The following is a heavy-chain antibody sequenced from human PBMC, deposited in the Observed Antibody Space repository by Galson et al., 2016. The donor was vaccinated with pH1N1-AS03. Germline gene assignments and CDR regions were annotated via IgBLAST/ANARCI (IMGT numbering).Heavy chain of an antibody. J-gene: IGHJ4*01. V-gene: IGHV5-51*01. CDR1: GYSFTNYW. CDR2: IYLDDSDT. D-gene: IGHD6-19*01. CDR3: ARLTLSSGWPCYY. Sequence: QSGAEVKKPGESLKISCQGSGYSFTNYWIGWVRQMPGKGLEWMGIIYLDDSDTRYSPSFQGQVTISADKSISTAYLQWSSLKASDTARYYCARLTLSSGWPCYYCGQGTLVTFSS.